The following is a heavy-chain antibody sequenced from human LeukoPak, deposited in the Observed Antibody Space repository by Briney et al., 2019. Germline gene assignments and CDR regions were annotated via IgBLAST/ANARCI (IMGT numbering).Heavy chain of an antibody. CDR1: GFTVSSSY. CDR3: AHFGGAENFDY. J-gene: IGHJ4*02. Sequence: GGSLRLSCAASGFTVSSSYMSWVRQAPGKGLEWVSAISGSGGSTYYADSVKGRFTISRDNSKNTLYLQMNSLRAEDTAVYYCAHFGGAENFDYWGQGTLVTVSS. V-gene: IGHV3-23*01. CDR2: ISGSGGST. D-gene: IGHD1-26*01.